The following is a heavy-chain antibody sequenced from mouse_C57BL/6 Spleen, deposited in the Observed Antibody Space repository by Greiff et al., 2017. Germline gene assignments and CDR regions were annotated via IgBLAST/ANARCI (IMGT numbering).Heavy chain of an antibody. J-gene: IGHJ3*01. CDR3: TPAYYSNFAY. CDR2: IDPETGGT. D-gene: IGHD2-5*01. V-gene: IGHV1-15*01. CDR1: GYTFTDYE. Sequence: QVHVKQSGAELVRPGASVTLSCKASGYTFTDYEMHWVKQTPVHGLEWIGAIDPETGGTAYNQKFKGKAILTADKSSSTAYMELRSLTSEDSAVYYCTPAYYSNFAYWGQGTLVTVSA.